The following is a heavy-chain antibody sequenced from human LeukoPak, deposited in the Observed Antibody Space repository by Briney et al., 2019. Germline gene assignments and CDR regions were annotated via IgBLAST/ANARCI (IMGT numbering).Heavy chain of an antibody. V-gene: IGHV4-59*12. Sequence: PSETLSLTCTVSGGSISSYYWSWIRQPPGKGLEWIGYIYYSGSTNYNPSLKSRVTISVDTSKNQFSLKLSSVTAADTAVYYRARRLTGAPFDYWGQGTLVTVSS. D-gene: IGHD3-16*01. CDR2: IYYSGST. J-gene: IGHJ4*02. CDR3: ARRLTGAPFDY. CDR1: GGSISSYY.